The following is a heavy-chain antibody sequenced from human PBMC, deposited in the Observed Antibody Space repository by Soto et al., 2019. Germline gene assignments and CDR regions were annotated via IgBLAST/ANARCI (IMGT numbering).Heavy chain of an antibody. CDR1: GFTFGDYA. J-gene: IGHJ4*02. D-gene: IGHD6-13*01. Sequence: GGSLRLSCTASGFTFGDYAMSWFRQAPGKGLEWVGFIRRKAYGGTTEYADSVKGRFSISRDNSKNTLYLQMNSLRAEDTAVHFCAKAYSSSWQFDYWGQGTLVTVSS. V-gene: IGHV3-49*03. CDR2: IRRKAYGGTT. CDR3: AKAYSSSWQFDY.